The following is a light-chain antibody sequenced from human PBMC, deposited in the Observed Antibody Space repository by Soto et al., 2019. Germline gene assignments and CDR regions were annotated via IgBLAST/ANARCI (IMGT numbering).Light chain of an antibody. Sequence: EIVLTQSPAILSMSPVERATLSCRASQSVSSYFAWYQQKPGQAPRLLIYDASNRATGVPARFSGSGSGTDFTLTISSLEPEDVAVYYCQQRRYWPLTFGQGTKVAIK. J-gene: IGKJ1*01. V-gene: IGKV3-11*01. CDR1: QSVSSY. CDR3: QQRRYWPLT. CDR2: DAS.